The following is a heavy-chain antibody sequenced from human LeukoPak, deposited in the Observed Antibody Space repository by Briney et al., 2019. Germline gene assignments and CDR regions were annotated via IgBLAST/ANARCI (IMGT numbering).Heavy chain of an antibody. V-gene: IGHV3-21*01. Sequence: GGSLRLSCAASGFTFSSYSMNWVRQAPGKGLEWVSSISSGSSYIYYADSVKGRFTISRDNAKNSLYLQMNSLRAEDTAVYYCARVFCSSTSCRGPIDYWGQGTLVTVSS. CDR2: ISSGSSYI. D-gene: IGHD2-2*01. J-gene: IGHJ4*02. CDR1: GFTFSSYS. CDR3: ARVFCSSTSCRGPIDY.